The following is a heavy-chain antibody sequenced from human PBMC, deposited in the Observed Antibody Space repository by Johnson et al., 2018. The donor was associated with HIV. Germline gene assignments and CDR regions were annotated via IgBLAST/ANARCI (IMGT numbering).Heavy chain of an antibody. CDR1: GIIFSDYY. V-gene: IGHV3-11*04. CDR2: ISSSGSTI. Sequence: QVQLVESGGGLVKPGGSLRLSCAASGIIFSDYYMSWIRQAPGKGLEWVSHISSSGSTIYYAESVKGRFTISRDNAKNTLYLQMNSLRAEDTAVYYCAREKATLWFRASGAAFDMCGQGTMVTVSS. CDR3: AREKATLWFRASGAAFDM. D-gene: IGHD3-10*01. J-gene: IGHJ3*02.